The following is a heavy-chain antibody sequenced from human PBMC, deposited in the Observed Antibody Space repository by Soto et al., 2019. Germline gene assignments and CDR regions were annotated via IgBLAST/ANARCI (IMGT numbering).Heavy chain of an antibody. CDR2: IYYSGST. J-gene: IGHJ4*02. Sequence: PSGTLSLTCTASGGSSSSGDYYLTWIRQPPGKGLEWIGYIYYSGSTYYNPSLRSRVTISVDTSKNQFSLKLSSVTAADTAVYYCARERLPTSRRGDRCFDYWGQGTLVTVSS. D-gene: IGHD3-16*02. V-gene: IGHV4-30-4*01. CDR3: ARERLPTSRRGDRCFDY. CDR1: GGSSSSGDYY.